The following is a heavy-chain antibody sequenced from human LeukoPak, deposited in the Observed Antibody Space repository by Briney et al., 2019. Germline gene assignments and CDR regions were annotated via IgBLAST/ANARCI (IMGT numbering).Heavy chain of an antibody. CDR1: GFTFSSNG. CDR3: VKDLSGTFSFDY. CDR2: ISSDGDST. J-gene: IGHJ4*02. D-gene: IGHD1-26*01. Sequence: GGSLRLSCSGSGFTFSSNGMNWVRQAPGKGLEYVSTISSDGDSTYYADSVKGRFTISRDNSKNTLYLQMSGLRGEDTAVYYCVKDLSGTFSFDYWGQGILVTVSS. V-gene: IGHV3-64D*06.